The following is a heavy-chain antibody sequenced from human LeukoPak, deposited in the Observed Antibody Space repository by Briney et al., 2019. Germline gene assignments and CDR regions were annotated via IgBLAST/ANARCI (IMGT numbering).Heavy chain of an antibody. CDR3: ARTRRHYYGSGKNLTPWPAGLDV. Sequence: RASETLSLTCTVSGGSFSDYYWTWLRQPPGKGLEWIGYSRSTNYNPSLKSRVTISIDTSKRHFSLTLSSVTAADTDVYYCARTRRHYYGSGKNLTPWPAGLDVWGQGTTVTVS. D-gene: IGHD3-10*01. V-gene: IGHV4-59*01. CDR1: GGSFSDYY. J-gene: IGHJ6*02. CDR2: SRST.